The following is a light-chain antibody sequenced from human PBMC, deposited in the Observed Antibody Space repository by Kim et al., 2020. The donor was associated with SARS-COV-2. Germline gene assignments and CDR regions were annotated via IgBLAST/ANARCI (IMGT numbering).Light chain of an antibody. CDR3: QQYKDWYT. Sequence: LSVSQGERATLSGRARQSVSSNLAWYQQNPGQGPRVLIYDASTRVRGIPARFSGSGSGTEFTLTIDSLQSEDFAIYYCQQYKDWYTFGQGTKLEI. CDR2: DAS. CDR1: QSVSSN. V-gene: IGKV3-15*01. J-gene: IGKJ2*01.